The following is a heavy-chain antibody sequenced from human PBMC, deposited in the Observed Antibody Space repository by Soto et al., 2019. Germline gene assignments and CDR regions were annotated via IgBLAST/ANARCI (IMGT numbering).Heavy chain of an antibody. Sequence: QVQLVQSGAVVKKHGASVKVSCKASGYTFTSYGISWVRQAPGQGLEWMGWINTYNGNTNYAQMLPGRVTMNTDTTSRTADFELRSLSSDDTAVYYYARVLPPFDPCSQGTLVTVSS. V-gene: IGHV1-18*01. CDR3: ARVLPPFDP. CDR1: GYTFTSYG. J-gene: IGHJ5*02. CDR2: INTYNGNT.